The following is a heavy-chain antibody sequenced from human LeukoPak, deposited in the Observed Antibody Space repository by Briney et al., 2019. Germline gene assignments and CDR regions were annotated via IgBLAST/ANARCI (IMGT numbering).Heavy chain of an antibody. CDR1: GLTFSSYE. D-gene: IGHD2-21*02. Sequence: GGSLRLSCAASGLTFSSYEMNWVRQAPGKGLEWVSYISSSGSTIYYADSVKGRFTISRDNAKNSLYLQMNSLRAEDTAVYYCARTYIVVVTANAFDIWGQGTMVTVSS. CDR3: ARTYIVVVTANAFDI. V-gene: IGHV3-48*03. J-gene: IGHJ3*02. CDR2: ISSSGSTI.